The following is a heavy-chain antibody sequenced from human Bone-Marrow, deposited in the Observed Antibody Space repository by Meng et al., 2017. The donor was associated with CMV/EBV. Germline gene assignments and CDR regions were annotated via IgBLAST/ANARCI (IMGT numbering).Heavy chain of an antibody. CDR3: AKDRDFWSGYYDRYYYYGMDV. CDR1: GFTFSDSV. D-gene: IGHD3-3*01. J-gene: IGHJ6*02. V-gene: IGHV3-23*01. CDR2: ISGSGGST. Sequence: GESLKISCVASGFTFSDSVIHWVRQAPGKGLEWVSAISGSGGSTYYADSVKGRFTISRDNSKNTLYLQMNSLRAEDTAVYYCAKDRDFWSGYYDRYYYYGMDVWGQGTTVTVSS.